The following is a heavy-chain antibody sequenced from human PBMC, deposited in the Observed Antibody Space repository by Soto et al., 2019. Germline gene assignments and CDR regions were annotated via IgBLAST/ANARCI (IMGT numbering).Heavy chain of an antibody. D-gene: IGHD4-17*01. J-gene: IGHJ4*02. V-gene: IGHV1-69*12. Sequence: QVQLVQSGAEVKKPGSSVKVSCKASGGTFSSYSITWVRQAPGQGLEWMGGTIPIFGLANYAQKFQGRVTIIADGSTSTAYMERNSLRSEDAAVYYCATTARGDYGDLYYFDFWGQGTLVTVSS. CDR1: GGTFSSYS. CDR2: TIPIFGLA. CDR3: ATTARGDYGDLYYFDF.